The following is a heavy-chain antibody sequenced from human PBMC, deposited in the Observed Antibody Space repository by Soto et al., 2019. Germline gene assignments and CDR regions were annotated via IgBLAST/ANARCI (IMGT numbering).Heavy chain of an antibody. CDR3: ARDLFGVVVPAAVNYGMDV. V-gene: IGHV1-24*01. Sequence: ASVKVSCKVSGYTLTELSMHWVRQAPGKGLEWMGGFDPEDGETIYAQKFQGRVTMTEDTSISTACMELSRLRSDDTAVYYCARDLFGVVVPAAVNYGMDVWGQGTTVTVSS. D-gene: IGHD2-2*01. CDR2: FDPEDGET. J-gene: IGHJ6*02. CDR1: GYTLTELS.